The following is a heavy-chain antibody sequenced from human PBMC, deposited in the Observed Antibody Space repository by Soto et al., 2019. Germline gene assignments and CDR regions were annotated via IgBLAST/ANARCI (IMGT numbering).Heavy chain of an antibody. CDR3: AKATGRDGYNWNY. CDR1: GFTFSSYA. D-gene: IGHD5-12*01. J-gene: IGHJ4*02. V-gene: IGHV3-23*01. CDR2: ISGSGGST. Sequence: EVQLLESGGGLVQPGGSLRLSCAASGFTFSSYAMSWVRQAPGKGLEWVSAISGSGGSTYYADSVKGRFTISRDNSKNTLYLQMSSLRAEDTAVYYCAKATGRDGYNWNYWGQGTLVTVSS.